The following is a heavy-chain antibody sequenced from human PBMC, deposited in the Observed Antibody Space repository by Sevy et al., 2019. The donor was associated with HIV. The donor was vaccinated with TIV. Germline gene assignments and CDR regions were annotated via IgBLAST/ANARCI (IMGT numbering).Heavy chain of an antibody. V-gene: IGHV3-73*01. CDR3: TRLETAVAGTYHSDY. D-gene: IGHD6-19*01. CDR2: IRSKANCYAT. Sequence: GGSLRLSCAASGFTFSGSAMHWVRQASGKGLEWVGRIRSKANCYATADAASVKGRFTISRDDSKNTAYLQMNSLKTEDTAVYYCTRLETAVAGTYHSDYWGQGTLVTVSS. J-gene: IGHJ4*02. CDR1: GFTFSGSA.